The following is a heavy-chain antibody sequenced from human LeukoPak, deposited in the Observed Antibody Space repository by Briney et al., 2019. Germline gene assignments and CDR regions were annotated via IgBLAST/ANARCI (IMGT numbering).Heavy chain of an antibody. D-gene: IGHD2/OR15-2a*01. CDR2: INPNSGGT. Sequence: ASVTVSFKASGYTFTGYYMHWVRQAPGQGLEWMGWINPNSGGTNYAQKFQGRVTMTRDTSISTAYMELSRLRSDDTAVYYCAREGDLNIYFDYWGQGTLVTVSS. CDR1: GYTFTGYY. V-gene: IGHV1-2*02. J-gene: IGHJ4*02. CDR3: AREGDLNIYFDY.